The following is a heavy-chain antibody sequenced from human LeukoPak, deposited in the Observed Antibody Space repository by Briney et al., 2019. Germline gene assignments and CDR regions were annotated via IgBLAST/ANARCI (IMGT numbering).Heavy chain of an antibody. J-gene: IGHJ4*02. CDR3: ARESSGYGSGSYSMGFDY. V-gene: IGHV1-69*05. CDR1: GGTFSSYV. CDR2: IIPIFGTA. D-gene: IGHD3-10*01. Sequence: GSSVKVSCKASGGTFSSYVISWVRQAPGQGLEWMGRIIPIFGTANSAQKFQGRVTITTDESTSTAYMELSSLRSEDTAVYYCARESSGYGSGSYSMGFDYWGQGTLVTVSS.